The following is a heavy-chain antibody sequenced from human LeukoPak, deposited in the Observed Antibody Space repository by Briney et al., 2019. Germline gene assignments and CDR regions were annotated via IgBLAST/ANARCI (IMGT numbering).Heavy chain of an antibody. CDR1: GFTFRTYD. V-gene: IGHV3-30*18. J-gene: IGHJ4*02. CDR2: ISYAGNDK. CDR3: AKDTLGAIHY. D-gene: IGHD2-21*01. Sequence: PGRSLRLSCAASGFTFRTYDMHWVRQAPGKGLEWVALISYAGNDKYYADPVKGRFTVSRDNSKNTLYLQMNGLRADDTAVYYCAKDTLGAIHYWGQGTLVTVSS.